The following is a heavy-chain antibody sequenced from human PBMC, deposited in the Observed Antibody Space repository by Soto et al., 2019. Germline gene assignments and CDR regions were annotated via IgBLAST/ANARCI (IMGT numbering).Heavy chain of an antibody. CDR3: TRANTSPFDF. CDR2: IWFDGSNK. V-gene: IGHV3-33*01. Sequence: GGSLRLSCAASGFTFRNYGMHWIRQAPGKGLEWLAIIWFDGSNKWYADSVKGRFIISRDDSKNMVYLQMNSLRVDDTAIYYCTRANTSPFDFWGRGTLVTVSS. J-gene: IGHJ4*02. CDR1: GFTFRNYG.